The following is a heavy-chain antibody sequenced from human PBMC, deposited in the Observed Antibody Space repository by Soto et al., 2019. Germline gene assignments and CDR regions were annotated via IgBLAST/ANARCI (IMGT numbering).Heavy chain of an antibody. Sequence: QVQLVESGGGVVQPGGSLRLSCAGSGFNFNNYGMYWVRQAPGKGLEWVAFISFQGTNDYYAEAVKGRFTISKDYSKKTLFLQMNSLRADDTAMYYCVKLMFDHHSSGFSGDYWGQGTLVTVS. J-gene: IGHJ4*02. CDR2: ISFQGTND. CDR3: VKLMFDHHSSGFSGDY. D-gene: IGHD3-22*01. V-gene: IGHV3-30*18. CDR1: GFNFNNYG.